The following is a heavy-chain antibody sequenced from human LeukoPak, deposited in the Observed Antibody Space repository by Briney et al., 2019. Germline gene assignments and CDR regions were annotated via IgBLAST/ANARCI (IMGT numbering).Heavy chain of an antibody. D-gene: IGHD5-24*01. CDR3: ASVEMATIREWDYYYYYMDV. CDR1: GGTFSSYA. Sequence: GASVKVSCKASGGTFSSYAISWVRQAPGQGLEWMGGIIPIFGTANYAQKFQGRVTITADKSTSTAYMELSSLRSEDTAVYYCASVEMATIREWDYYYYYMDVWGKGTSVTVSS. V-gene: IGHV1-69*06. J-gene: IGHJ6*03. CDR2: IIPIFGTA.